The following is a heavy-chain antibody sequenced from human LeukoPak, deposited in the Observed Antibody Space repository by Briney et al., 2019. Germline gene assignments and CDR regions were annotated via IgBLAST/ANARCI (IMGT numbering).Heavy chain of an antibody. CDR2: ISSSGSTI. V-gene: IGHV3-48*03. Sequence: GGSLRLSCAASGFTFSSYEMNWVRQAPGKGLEWVSYISSSGSTIYYADSVKGRFTISRDNSKNTLYLQMNSLRAEDTAVYYCAKINYYDSSGYDYWGQGTLVTVSS. D-gene: IGHD3-22*01. CDR1: GFTFSSYE. CDR3: AKINYYDSSGYDY. J-gene: IGHJ4*02.